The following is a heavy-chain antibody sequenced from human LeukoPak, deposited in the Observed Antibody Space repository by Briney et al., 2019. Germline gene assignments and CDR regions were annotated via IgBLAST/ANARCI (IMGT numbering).Heavy chain of an antibody. D-gene: IGHD3-16*01. Sequence: TGGSLRLSCAASGFTFSSYAMHWVRQAPGKGLEWVAVISYDGSNKYYADSVKGRFTISRDNSKNTLYLQMNSLRAEDTAVYYCARDPVGGFDYWGQGTLVTVSS. CDR2: ISYDGSNK. CDR1: GFTFSSYA. CDR3: ARDPVGGFDY. J-gene: IGHJ4*02. V-gene: IGHV3-30-3*01.